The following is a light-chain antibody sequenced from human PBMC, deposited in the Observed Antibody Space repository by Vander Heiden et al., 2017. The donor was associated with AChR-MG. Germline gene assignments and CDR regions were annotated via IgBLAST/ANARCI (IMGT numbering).Light chain of an antibody. CDR3: AAWDDSLNGRVV. CDR2: SNN. CDR1: SSNIGSNT. Sequence: QSVLHPPPSASGTPGQRVTLPCSGSSSNIGSNTVSWYQQLPGTAPKLLSYSNNQRSSGVPDRFSGSKSGTSASPAISGLQSEDEADYYCAAWDDSLNGRVVFGGGTKLTVL. J-gene: IGLJ2*01. V-gene: IGLV1-44*01.